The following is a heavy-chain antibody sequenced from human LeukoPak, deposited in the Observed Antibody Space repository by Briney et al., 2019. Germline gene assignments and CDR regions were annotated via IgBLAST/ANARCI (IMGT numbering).Heavy chain of an antibody. J-gene: IGHJ6*03. CDR1: GYSISSGYY. CDR3: AGSCSGGDYYYMDV. CDR2: IYHSGST. V-gene: IGHV4-38-2*02. D-gene: IGHD2-15*01. Sequence: PSETLSLTCTVSGYSISSGYYWGWIRQPPGKGLEWIGSIYHSGSTYYNPSLKSRVTISVDTSKNQFSLKLSSVTAADTAVYYCAGSCSGGDYYYMDVWGKGTTVTISS.